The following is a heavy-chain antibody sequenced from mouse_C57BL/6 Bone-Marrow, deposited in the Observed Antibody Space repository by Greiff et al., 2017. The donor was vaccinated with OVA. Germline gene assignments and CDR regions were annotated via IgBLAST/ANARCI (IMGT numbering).Heavy chain of an antibody. Sequence: EVKLMESGGGLVQSGRSLRLSCATSGFTFSDFYMEWVRQAPGKGLEWIAASRNKANDYTTEYSAPVKGRFIVSRDTSQSILYLQMNALRAEDTAIYYCARDGGTVVAPMDYWGQGTSVTVSS. CDR2: SRNKANDYTT. D-gene: IGHD1-1*01. CDR3: ARDGGTVVAPMDY. CDR1: GFTFSDFY. V-gene: IGHV7-1*01. J-gene: IGHJ4*01.